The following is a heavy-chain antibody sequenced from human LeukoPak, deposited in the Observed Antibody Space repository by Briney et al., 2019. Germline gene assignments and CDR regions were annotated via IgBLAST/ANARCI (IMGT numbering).Heavy chain of an antibody. J-gene: IGHJ5*02. V-gene: IGHV1-69*05. CDR2: IIPIFGTA. CDR1: GGTFSSYA. CDR3: ARDPRATTVTTYWFDP. D-gene: IGHD4-17*01. Sequence: ASVKVSCKASGGTFSSYAISWVRQAPGQGLEWMGRIIPIFGTANYAQKFQDRVTITTDESTSTAYMELSSLRSEDTAVYYCARDPRATTVTTYWFDPWGQGTLVTVSS.